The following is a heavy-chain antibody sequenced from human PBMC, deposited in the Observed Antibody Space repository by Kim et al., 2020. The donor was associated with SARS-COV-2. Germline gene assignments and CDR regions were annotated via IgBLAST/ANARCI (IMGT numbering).Heavy chain of an antibody. CDR1: GFTFSDYY. J-gene: IGHJ4*02. CDR2: ISSRSTYM. Sequence: GGSLRLSCVASGFTFSDYYMSWIRQAPGKGLEWVSYISSRSTYMNYADSVKGRFTISRDNANKSLFLQMNSLRPDDTAVYYCTRGATTNSDYWGQGTLVTVSS. D-gene: IGHD1-7*01. V-gene: IGHV3-11*05. CDR3: TRGATTNSDY.